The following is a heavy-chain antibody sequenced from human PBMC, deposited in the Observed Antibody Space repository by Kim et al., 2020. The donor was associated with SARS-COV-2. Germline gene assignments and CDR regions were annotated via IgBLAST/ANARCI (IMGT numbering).Heavy chain of an antibody. CDR1: TFTFGDYD. D-gene: IGHD3-22*01. J-gene: IGHJ4*02. CDR2: ISGSGGTT. V-gene: IGHV3-23*01. Sequence: GGSLRLSCTVSTFTFGDYDMSWVRQAPGKGLEWVSAISGSGGTTFYADSVRGRFTISRDNSKNTLFLQMYSLRVDDTAVYYCAKYRSNYYGRYWGQGTL. CDR3: AKYRSNYYGRY.